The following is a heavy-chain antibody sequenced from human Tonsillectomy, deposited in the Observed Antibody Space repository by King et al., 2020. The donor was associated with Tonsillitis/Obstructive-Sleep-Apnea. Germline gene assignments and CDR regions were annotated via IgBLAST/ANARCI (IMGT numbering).Heavy chain of an antibody. D-gene: IGHD3-9*01. CDR3: ARRKFDILTGDGEQRQYDYMDV. J-gene: IGHJ6*03. Sequence: VQLVESGPEVKKPGTSVKVSCRASGGTFSSYAITWVRQAPGQGLEWMGGIIPMFDRANYAQKFQGRVTFSADEPTRLAYLELSSLRSEDTTVYYCARRKFDILTGDGEQRQYDYMDVGGNGTTVTV. CDR2: IIPMFDRA. V-gene: IGHV1-69*01. CDR1: GGTFSSYA.